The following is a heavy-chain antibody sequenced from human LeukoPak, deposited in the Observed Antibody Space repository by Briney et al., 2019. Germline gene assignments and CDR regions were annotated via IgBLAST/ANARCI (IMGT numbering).Heavy chain of an antibody. D-gene: IGHD1-26*01. CDR3: ASLYSGSYYALDY. Sequence: SETLSLTCVVYGGSFSGYYWSWIRQPPGKGLEWIGEINHSGSTNYNPSLKSRVTISVDTSKNQFSLKLSSVTAADTAVYYCASLYSGSYYALDYWGQGTLVTVSS. V-gene: IGHV4-34*01. J-gene: IGHJ4*02. CDR1: GGSFSGYY. CDR2: INHSGST.